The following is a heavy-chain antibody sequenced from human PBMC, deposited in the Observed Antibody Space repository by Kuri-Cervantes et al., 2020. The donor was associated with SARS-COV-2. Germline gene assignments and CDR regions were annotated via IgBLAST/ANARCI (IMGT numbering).Heavy chain of an antibody. D-gene: IGHD5-24*01. V-gene: IGHV1-2*02. CDR1: GYTFTGYY. J-gene: IGHJ3*02. CDR3: ARSGPGAISREDGAFDI. Sequence: GGSLRLSCKASGYTFTGYYMHWVRQAPGQGLEWMGWINPNSGGTNYAQKLQGRVTMTTDTSTTTAYMELRSLRFEDTAMYYCARSGPGAISREDGAFDIWGQGTMVTVSS. CDR2: INPNSGGT.